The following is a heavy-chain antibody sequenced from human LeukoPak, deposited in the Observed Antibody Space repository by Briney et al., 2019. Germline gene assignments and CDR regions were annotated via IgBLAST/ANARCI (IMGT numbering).Heavy chain of an antibody. V-gene: IGHV3-33*01. CDR2: IWYDGSNK. D-gene: IGHD5-18*01. J-gene: IGHJ4*02. CDR3: ARGVGYNFGYGDY. CDR1: GLTFSSYG. Sequence: GRCLRLSWAAAGLTFSSYGMHWVRQAPGKGLEWVAVIWYDGSNKYYADSVKGRFTISRDNSKNTPSLQMNSLRAEDTAVYYCARGVGYNFGYGDYWGQGTLVTVSS.